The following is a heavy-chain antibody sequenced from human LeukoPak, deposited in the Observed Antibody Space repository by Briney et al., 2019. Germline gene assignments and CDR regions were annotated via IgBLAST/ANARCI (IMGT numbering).Heavy chain of an antibody. Sequence: SETLSLTCTVSGVSISSYYWSWIRQPAGKGLEWIGRISATGSTHYNPSLKSRVTMSVDTSKSQFSLNLSSVTAADTAVYYCARGFSANYFDNWGQGTLVTVSS. D-gene: IGHD1-26*01. CDR2: ISATGST. CDR1: GVSISSYY. J-gene: IGHJ4*02. V-gene: IGHV4-4*07. CDR3: ARGFSANYFDN.